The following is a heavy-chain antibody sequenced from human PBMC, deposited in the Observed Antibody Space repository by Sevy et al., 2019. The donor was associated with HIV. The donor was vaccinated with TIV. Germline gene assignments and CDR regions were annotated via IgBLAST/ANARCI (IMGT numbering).Heavy chain of an antibody. CDR2: FDPEDGET. V-gene: IGHV1-24*01. Sequence: ASVKVSCKVSGSTLTNLSMHWVRQAPGKGLEWMGTFDPEDGETIYAQKFQVRVTMTEDTSTDKAYMELSSLRSEDTAVYYCATTKDYYEDNGDPFDYWGQGTLVTVSS. D-gene: IGHD3-22*01. J-gene: IGHJ4*02. CDR1: GSTLTNLS. CDR3: ATTKDYYEDNGDPFDY.